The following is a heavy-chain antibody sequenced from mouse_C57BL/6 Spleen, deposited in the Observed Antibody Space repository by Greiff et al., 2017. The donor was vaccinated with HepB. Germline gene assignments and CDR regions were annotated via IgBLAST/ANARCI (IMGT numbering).Heavy chain of an antibody. V-gene: IGHV1-36*01. CDR2: VYPYNGGT. D-gene: IGHD3-2*02. Sequence: EVQLQQSGPVLVKPGPSVKISCKASGFTFTDYYMHWVKQSHGKSLEWIGLVYPYNGGTSYNQKFKGKATLTVDTSSSTAYMELNSLTSEDAAVYYCASQTAQATYYAMDYWGQGTSVTVSS. CDR3: ASQTAQATYYAMDY. CDR1: GFTFTDYY. J-gene: IGHJ4*01.